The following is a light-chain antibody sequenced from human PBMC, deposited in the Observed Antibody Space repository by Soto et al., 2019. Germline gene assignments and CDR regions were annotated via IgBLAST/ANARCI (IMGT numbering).Light chain of an antibody. J-gene: IGLJ2*01. CDR3: QSYDSSNPHVV. CDR2: EDN. Sequence: NFMLTQPHSVSESPGKTVTISCTRSSGSIASNYVQWYQQRPGSAPTTVIYEDNQRPSGVPDRFSGSIDSSSNSASLTISGLKTEDEADYYCQSYDSSNPHVVFGGGTKPDRP. V-gene: IGLV6-57*04. CDR1: SGSIASNY.